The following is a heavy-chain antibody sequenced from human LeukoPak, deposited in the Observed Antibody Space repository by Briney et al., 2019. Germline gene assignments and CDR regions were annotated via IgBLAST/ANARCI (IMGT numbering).Heavy chain of an antibody. Sequence: SETLSLTCTVSGGSLSSGGYYWTWIRQHPGKGLEWIGHISFSGSTYYNPSLNSRVTISGGTSKSQFSLKLSSVTAADTAVYYCARVRGYSYGELDYWGQGTLVTVSS. CDR2: ISFSGST. D-gene: IGHD5-18*01. V-gene: IGHV4-31*03. CDR1: GGSLSSGGYY. J-gene: IGHJ4*02. CDR3: ARVRGYSYGELDY.